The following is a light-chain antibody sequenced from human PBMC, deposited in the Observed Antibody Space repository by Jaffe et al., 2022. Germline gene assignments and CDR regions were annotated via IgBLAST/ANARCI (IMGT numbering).Light chain of an antibody. CDR3: SSYAGGSTFV. CDR1: SSDVGSYNL. V-gene: IGLV2-23*02. Sequence: QSALTQPASVSGSPGQSIAISCTGTSSDVGSYNLVSWYQQHPGEAPKLIIYEVTKRPSGVSNRFSGSKSGNMASLTISGLQAEDEADYHCSSYAGGSTFVFGGGTKVTVL. J-gene: IGLJ2*01. CDR2: EVT.